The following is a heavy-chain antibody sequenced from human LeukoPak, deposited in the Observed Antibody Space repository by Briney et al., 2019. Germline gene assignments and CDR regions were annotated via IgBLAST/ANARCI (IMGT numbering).Heavy chain of an antibody. Sequence: SETLSLTCTVSGGPINNYYWYWIRQPPGKGLEWIGYIYYSGNTYYNPSLKTRVTISLDTPKNQFSLKLTFVTAADTAVYYCARVPDSSGYYSAAFDIWGHGTMVTVSS. V-gene: IGHV4-59*06. CDR2: IYYSGNT. J-gene: IGHJ3*02. CDR3: ARVPDSSGYYSAAFDI. D-gene: IGHD3-22*01. CDR1: GGPINNYY.